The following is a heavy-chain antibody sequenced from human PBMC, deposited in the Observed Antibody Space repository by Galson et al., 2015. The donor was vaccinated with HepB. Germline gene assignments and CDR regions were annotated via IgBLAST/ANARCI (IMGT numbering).Heavy chain of an antibody. CDR3: VKGALTAMAYGAFDY. Sequence: SLRLSCAASGFTFSSYAMHWVRQAPGKGLEYVSAISSNGGSTYYADSVKGRFTISRDNSKNTLYLQMSSLRAEDTAVYYCVKGALTAMAYGAFDYWGQGTLVTVSS. J-gene: IGHJ4*02. V-gene: IGHV3-64D*06. D-gene: IGHD5-18*01. CDR2: ISSNGGST. CDR1: GFTFSSYA.